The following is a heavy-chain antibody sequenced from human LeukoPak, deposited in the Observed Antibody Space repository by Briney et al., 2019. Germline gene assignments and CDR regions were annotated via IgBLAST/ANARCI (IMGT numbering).Heavy chain of an antibody. J-gene: IGHJ3*02. D-gene: IGHD6-13*01. CDR3: ARLYISASPPDSGSWSNDAFDI. Sequence: GETLKISCKCSGYCFTSYWIGGVRQMPGKGLEGMGIIYPGDSEIRYNPSCQGQVTISADTYISTAYLQWSSLKASDTAMYYCARLYISASPPDSGSWSNDAFDIWGQGTMVTVSS. CDR2: IYPGDSEI. CDR1: GYCFTSYW. V-gene: IGHV5-51*01.